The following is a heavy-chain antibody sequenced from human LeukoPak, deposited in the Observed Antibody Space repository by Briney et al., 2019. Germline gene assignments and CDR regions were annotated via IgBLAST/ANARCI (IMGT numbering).Heavy chain of an antibody. Sequence: PGGSLRLSCAASGFTFSSYAMNWVRQAPGKGLEWVSSFTTGGSTYYADSVKGRFTISRDNSKNTLYLQMNSLRAEDTAVYYCAKDVSYGSGSSGFDYWGQGTLVTVS. J-gene: IGHJ4*02. D-gene: IGHD3-10*01. V-gene: IGHV3-23*01. CDR3: AKDVSYGSGSSGFDY. CDR2: FTTGGST. CDR1: GFTFSSYA.